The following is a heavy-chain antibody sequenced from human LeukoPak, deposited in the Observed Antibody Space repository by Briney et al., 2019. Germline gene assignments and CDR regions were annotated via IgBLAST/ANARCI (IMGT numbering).Heavy chain of an antibody. Sequence: PGRSLRLSCAASGFTFDDYAMHWVRQAPGKGLEWVSGISWKSDMIGYADSVKGRFTISRDNAKNSLYLQMNSLRAEDMALYYCAKSKYLGGSYDYWGQGTLVTVSS. D-gene: IGHD3-10*01. J-gene: IGHJ4*02. CDR2: ISWKSDMI. CDR3: AKSKYLGGSYDY. CDR1: GFTFDDYA. V-gene: IGHV3-9*03.